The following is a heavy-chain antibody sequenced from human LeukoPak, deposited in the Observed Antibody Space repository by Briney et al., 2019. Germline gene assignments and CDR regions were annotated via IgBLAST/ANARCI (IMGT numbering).Heavy chain of an antibody. CDR3: ARDRSCSGGSCFPFSYYYYGMDV. J-gene: IGHJ6*02. V-gene: IGHV1-18*01. CDR2: ISAYNGNT. CDR1: GYTFTSYG. D-gene: IGHD2-15*01. Sequence: ASVKVSCKASGYTFTSYGISWVRQAPGQGLEWVGWISAYNGNTNYAQKLQGRVTMTTDTSTSTAYMELRSLRSDDTTVYYCARDRSCSGGSCFPFSYYYYGMDVWGQGTTVTVSS.